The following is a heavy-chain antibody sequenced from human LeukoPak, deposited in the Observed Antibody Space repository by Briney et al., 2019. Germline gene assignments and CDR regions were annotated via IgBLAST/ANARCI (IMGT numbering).Heavy chain of an antibody. CDR1: GFTFSNYV. CDR2: ISGGDGST. V-gene: IGHV3-23*01. D-gene: IGHD3/OR15-3a*01. CDR3: AKRTGDYFDY. J-gene: IGHJ4*02. Sequence: PGGSLRLSCAASGFTFSNYVMSWVRQAPGKGLEWVSNISGGDGSTYYADSVKGRFTISRDNSKNTLYLQMNSLRAEDTAVYYCAKRTGDYFDYWGQGTLVTVSS.